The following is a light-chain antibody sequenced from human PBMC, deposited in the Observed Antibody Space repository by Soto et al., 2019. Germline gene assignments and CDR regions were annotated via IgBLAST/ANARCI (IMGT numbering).Light chain of an antibody. Sequence: DIQMTQSPSSLSASVGDRVTITCQASQDISNYLNWYQQKPGKAPKLLIYDASNLETGGPSRFSGSGSGTDFTFTISSLQPEDIATYYCQQYDNLHLTFGPGTKVDIK. V-gene: IGKV1-33*01. CDR3: QQYDNLHLT. J-gene: IGKJ3*01. CDR1: QDISNY. CDR2: DAS.